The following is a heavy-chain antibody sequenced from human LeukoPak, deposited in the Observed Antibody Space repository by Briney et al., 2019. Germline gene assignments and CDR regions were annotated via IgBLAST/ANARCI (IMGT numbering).Heavy chain of an antibody. CDR3: ARGDYDILTGPLDY. Sequence: VSVRVSCKASGYTFTSYGISWVRQAPGQGLEWMGWISAYNGNTNYAQKLQGRVTMATDTSTSTAYMELRSLRSDDTAVYYCARGDYDILTGPLDYWGQGTLVTVSS. J-gene: IGHJ4*02. V-gene: IGHV1-18*01. CDR1: GYTFTSYG. CDR2: ISAYNGNT. D-gene: IGHD3-9*01.